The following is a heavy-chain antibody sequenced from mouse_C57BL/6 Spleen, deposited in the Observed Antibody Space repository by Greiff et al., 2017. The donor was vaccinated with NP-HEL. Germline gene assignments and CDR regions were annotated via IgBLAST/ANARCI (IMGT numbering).Heavy chain of an antibody. D-gene: IGHD1-1*01. V-gene: IGHV1-69*01. CDR2: IDPSDSYT. Sequence: QVQLQQPGAELVMPGASVKLSCKASGYTFTSYWMHWVKQRPGQGLEWIGEIDPSDSYTNYNQKFKGKSTLTVDKSSSTAYMQLSSRTSEDSAVYYCARSPDYYGSSYWGQGTTLTVSS. J-gene: IGHJ2*01. CDR3: ARSPDYYGSSY. CDR1: GYTFTSYW.